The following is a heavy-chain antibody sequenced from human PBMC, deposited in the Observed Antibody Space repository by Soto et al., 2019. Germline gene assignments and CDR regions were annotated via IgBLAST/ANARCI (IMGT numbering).Heavy chain of an antibody. D-gene: IGHD2-15*01. CDR1: GFAFRDYE. CDR3: ARDFSYWYGMDV. CDR2: ISSGAFTI. J-gene: IGHJ6*02. V-gene: IGHV3-48*03. Sequence: GGSLRLSCIWSGFAFRDYEMNWVRQAPGKGLEWVAYISSGAFTIYYADSVRGRFTVSRDNAKNSLYLQMNSLRAEDTAVYYCARDFSYWYGMDVWGQGTTVTVSS.